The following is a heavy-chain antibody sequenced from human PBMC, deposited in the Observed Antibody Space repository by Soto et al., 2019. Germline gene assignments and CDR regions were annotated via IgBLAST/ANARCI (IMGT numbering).Heavy chain of an antibody. CDR2: IKSKTDGGTS. D-gene: IGHD6-6*01. CDR1: GFTFSTAW. Sequence: PGGPLRLSCAASGFTFSTAWKNWVRRDPGKGLEWVSRIKSKTDGGTSDFAAPVRSRLAISRDDSESMVYLQMDSLKTEDTALYYCSTYSYFTLNLVRFDYWGLGTLVTVSS. V-gene: IGHV3-15*07. J-gene: IGHJ4*01. CDR3: STYSYFTLNLVRFDY.